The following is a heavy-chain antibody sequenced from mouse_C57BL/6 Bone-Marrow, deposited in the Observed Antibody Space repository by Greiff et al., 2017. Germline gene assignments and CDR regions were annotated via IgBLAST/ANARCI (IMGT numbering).Heavy chain of an antibody. D-gene: IGHD2-2*01. Sequence: EVKVVESGGGLVKPGGSLKLSCAASGFTFSSYAMSWVRQTPEKRLEWVATLSDGGSYTYYPDNVKGRFTISRDNAKNHLYLQMSHLKSEDTAMYYCARGEGIYYGYDDAMDYWGQGTSVTVSS. V-gene: IGHV5-4*03. CDR2: LSDGGSYT. CDR1: GFTFSSYA. CDR3: ARGEGIYYGYDDAMDY. J-gene: IGHJ4*01.